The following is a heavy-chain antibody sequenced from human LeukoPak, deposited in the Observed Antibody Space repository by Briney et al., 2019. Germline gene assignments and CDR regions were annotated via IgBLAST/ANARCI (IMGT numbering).Heavy chain of an antibody. CDR2: IKEDGSEK. J-gene: IGHJ4*02. Sequence: GGSLRLSCAASGFTFSTYWMSWVRQAPGKGLEWVANIKEDGSEKNYADSVKGRFTISRGNAKSSLYLQMNSLRAEDTAVYYCARGYTCGYWGQGTLVIVSS. CDR1: GFTFSTYW. D-gene: IGHD5-18*01. CDR3: ARGYTCGY. V-gene: IGHV3-7*04.